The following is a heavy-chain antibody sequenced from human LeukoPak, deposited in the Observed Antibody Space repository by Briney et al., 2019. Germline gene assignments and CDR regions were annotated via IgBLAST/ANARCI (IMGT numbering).Heavy chain of an antibody. D-gene: IGHD3-10*01. CDR3: ASLLLYYGSGSHPSFDY. CDR2: IYSGGST. CDR1: GFTVSSNY. J-gene: IGHJ4*02. Sequence: GGSLRLSCAASGFTVSSNYMSWVRQAPGKGLEWVSVIYSGGSTYYADSVKGRFTISRDNSKNTLYLQMNSLRAEDTAVYYCASLLLYYGSGSHPSFDYWGQGTLVTVSS. V-gene: IGHV3-66*01.